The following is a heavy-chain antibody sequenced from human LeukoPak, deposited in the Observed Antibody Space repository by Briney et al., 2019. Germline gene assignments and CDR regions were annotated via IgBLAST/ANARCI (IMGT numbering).Heavy chain of an antibody. Sequence: PSGTLSLTCTVSGGSISSYYWSWIRQPSGKGLEWIGRIYTSGSTNYNPSLKSRVTMSVDTSKNQFSLKLSSVTAADTAVYYCARGSGYTYGYPFDSWGQGTLVTVSS. V-gene: IGHV4-4*07. CDR3: ARGSGYTYGYPFDS. D-gene: IGHD5-18*01. CDR1: GGSISSYY. J-gene: IGHJ4*02. CDR2: IYTSGST.